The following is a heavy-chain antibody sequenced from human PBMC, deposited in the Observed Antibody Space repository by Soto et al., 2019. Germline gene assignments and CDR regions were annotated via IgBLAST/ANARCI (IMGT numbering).Heavy chain of an antibody. V-gene: IGHV4-30-4*01. Sequence: KSSETLSLTCTVSGGSISSGDYSCSWVRQSPGKGLEWIGHIYNSGITYYNPSLKSRVVISIDTSRNQFSLRLNSLTAADRAVYFCARGVTVFGLVSRFWFDPWGQGTVVTVS. CDR2: IYNSGIT. J-gene: IGHJ5*02. CDR1: GGSISSGDYS. CDR3: ARGVTVFGLVSRFWFDP. D-gene: IGHD3-3*01.